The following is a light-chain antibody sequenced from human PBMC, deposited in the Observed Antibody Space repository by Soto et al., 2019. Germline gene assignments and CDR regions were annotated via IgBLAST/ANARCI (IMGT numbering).Light chain of an antibody. CDR3: QQSYSTPIT. Sequence: DSQMTQSPSSLCAAVGERVTITCRASQSISSYLNWYQQKPGKAPKLLIYAASSLQSGVPSRFSGSGSGTDFTLTISSLQPEAFATYYCQQSYSTPITFGQGTKVDIK. CDR2: AAS. V-gene: IGKV1-39*01. CDR1: QSISSY. J-gene: IGKJ1*01.